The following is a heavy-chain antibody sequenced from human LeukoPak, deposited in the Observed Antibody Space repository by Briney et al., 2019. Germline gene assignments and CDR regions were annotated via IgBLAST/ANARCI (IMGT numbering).Heavy chain of an antibody. CDR1: GYTFIDFY. D-gene: IGHD2-21*02. J-gene: IGHJ4*02. CDR3: AKPQVTANWYYFHY. V-gene: IGHV3-30*18. Sequence: SCKASGYTFIDFYMHWVRQAPGKGLEWVAVISSDGSNKFYADSVKGRFTISRDGSKNTLYLQMNSLRPDDTAVYFCAKPQVTANWYYFHYWGQGTLVTVSS. CDR2: ISSDGSNK.